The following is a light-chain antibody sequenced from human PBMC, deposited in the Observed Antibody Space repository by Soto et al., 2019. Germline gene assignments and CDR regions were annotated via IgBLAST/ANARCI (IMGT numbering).Light chain of an antibody. V-gene: IGLV2-14*01. CDR3: SSYTSSSTLVV. CDR1: SSDVGGYNY. Sequence: QSALIQPASVSGSPGQSITISCTGTSSDVGGYNYVSWYQQHPGKAPKLMIYEVSNRPSGVSNRFSGSKSGNTASLTISGLQAEAEADYYCSSYTSSSTLVVFGGGTKLTVL. J-gene: IGLJ2*01. CDR2: EVS.